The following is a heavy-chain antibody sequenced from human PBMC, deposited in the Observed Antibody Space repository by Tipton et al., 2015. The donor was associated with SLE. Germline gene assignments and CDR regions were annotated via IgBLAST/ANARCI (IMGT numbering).Heavy chain of an antibody. CDR3: AREYSGYDYRTFDH. J-gene: IGHJ4*02. CDR1: GYAITSGYY. V-gene: IGHV4-38-2*02. Sequence: TLSLTCNVSGYAITSGYYWGWFRQPPGKGLEWIGSIYYSGSNYYNPSLKSRVTMSIDTSKNQFSLKLRSVTAADTAVYYCAREYSGYDYRTFDHWGQGTLVTVSS. CDR2: IYYSGSN. D-gene: IGHD5-12*01.